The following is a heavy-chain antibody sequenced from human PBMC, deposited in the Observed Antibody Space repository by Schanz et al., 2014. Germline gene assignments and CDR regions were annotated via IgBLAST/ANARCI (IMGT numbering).Heavy chain of an antibody. CDR1: GYTFTSYS. V-gene: IGHV7-4-1*02. CDR2: INTHTGNP. D-gene: IGHD3-22*01. CDR3: AREDYLDSSGYSCGY. J-gene: IGHJ4*02. Sequence: QVHLVQSESELKNPGASVKVSCKASGYTFTSYSMNWVRQAPGQGLEWMGWINTHTGNPTYAKGFTGRFVFSLDTSVSTAYLQISSLKADDTAVYYCAREDYLDSSGYSCGYWGQGTLVTVSS.